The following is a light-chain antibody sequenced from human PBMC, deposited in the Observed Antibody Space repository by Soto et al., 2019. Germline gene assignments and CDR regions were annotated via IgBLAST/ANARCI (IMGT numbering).Light chain of an antibody. CDR3: QQYGSSPRT. J-gene: IGKJ1*01. CDR1: QSVSSSS. Sequence: EIVLTQSPATLSLSPGERATLSCRASQSVSSSSSAWYHQQPGQAPRLLIYGASSRATGIPDRFSGSGSGTDFTLTISRLEPEDFAVYYCQQYGSSPRTFGQGTKVEIK. V-gene: IGKV3-20*01. CDR2: GAS.